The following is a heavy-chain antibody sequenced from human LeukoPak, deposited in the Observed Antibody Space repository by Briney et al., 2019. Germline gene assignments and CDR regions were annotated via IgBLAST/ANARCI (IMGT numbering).Heavy chain of an antibody. CDR2: IIPIFGTA. Sequence: SAKVSCKASGGTFSSYAISWVRQAPGQGLEWMGGIIPIFGTANYAQKFQGRVTITTDESTSTAYMELSSLRSEDTAVYYCAAGLRFLEWSPYDYWGQGTLVTVSS. D-gene: IGHD3-3*01. V-gene: IGHV1-69*05. J-gene: IGHJ4*02. CDR1: GGTFSSYA. CDR3: AAGLRFLEWSPYDY.